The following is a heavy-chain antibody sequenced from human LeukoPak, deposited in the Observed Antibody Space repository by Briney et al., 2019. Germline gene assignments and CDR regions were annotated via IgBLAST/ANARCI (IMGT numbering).Heavy chain of an antibody. J-gene: IGHJ6*04. Sequence: GRSLRLSCAASGFIFSDYYMSWIRQVPGKGLEWVSYISSSGSTIYYADSVKGRFTISRDNAKNSLYLQMNSLRAEDTAVYYCARDFAVVPAGPMDVWGKGTTVTVSS. CDR2: ISSSGSTI. D-gene: IGHD2-2*01. CDR1: GFIFSDYY. CDR3: ARDFAVVPAGPMDV. V-gene: IGHV3-11*04.